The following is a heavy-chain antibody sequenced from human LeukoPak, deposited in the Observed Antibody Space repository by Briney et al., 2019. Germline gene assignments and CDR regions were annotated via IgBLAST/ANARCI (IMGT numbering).Heavy chain of an antibody. J-gene: IGHJ6*03. CDR1: GGSISSYY. D-gene: IGHD3/OR15-3a*01. CDR3: ARVQGLVYYYYYMDV. V-gene: IGHV4-59*01. Sequence: SETLSLTCTVSGGSISSYYWSWIRQPPGKGLEWLGYIYYSGSTNYNPSLKSRVTISVETSKNQFSLKLSSVTAADTAVYYCARVQGLVYYYYYMDVWGKGTTVTISS. CDR2: IYYSGST.